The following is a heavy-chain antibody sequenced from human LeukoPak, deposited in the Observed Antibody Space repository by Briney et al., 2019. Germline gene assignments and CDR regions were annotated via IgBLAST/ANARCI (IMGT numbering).Heavy chain of an antibody. J-gene: IGHJ4*02. Sequence: SGTLSLTCTVSGGSISSYYWSWIRQPPGKGLEWIGYIYFSGSTNYNPSLKRRVTISVEKSKKQFSLKMSSVTAADTAVYYCARVGMTTGFQLFDYWGQGTLVTVSS. CDR1: GGSISSYY. CDR2: IYFSGST. D-gene: IGHD4-17*01. V-gene: IGHV4-59*12. CDR3: ARVGMTTGFQLFDY.